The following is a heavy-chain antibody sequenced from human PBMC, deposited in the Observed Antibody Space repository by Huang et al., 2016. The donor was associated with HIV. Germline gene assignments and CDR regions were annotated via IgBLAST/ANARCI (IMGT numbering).Heavy chain of an antibody. CDR1: GGTFSSYA. D-gene: IGHD1-1*01. J-gene: IGHJ2*01. CDR2: SIPIVGTT. CDR3: ARASGRIQLPGGYFDL. Sequence: QVQLVQSAAEVKKPGSSVKVSCEASGGTFSSYAISWVRQAPGQGLEWMVGSIPIVGTTNDTQKFQGRVTITADESSSTAYMELRSLRSEDTAVYYCARASGRIQLPGGYFDLWGRGTLVTVSS. V-gene: IGHV1-69*01.